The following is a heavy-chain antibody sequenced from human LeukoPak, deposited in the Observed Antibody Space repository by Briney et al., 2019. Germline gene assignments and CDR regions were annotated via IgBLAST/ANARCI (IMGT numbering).Heavy chain of an antibody. J-gene: IGHJ5*02. Sequence: SETLSLTCAVSGGSISSSNWWSWVRQPPGKGLEWIGEIYHSGSTNYNPSLKSRVTISVDTSKNQFSLKLSSVTAADTAVYYCARRSGTTVIYWFRRWFDPWGQGTLVTVSS. CDR3: ARRSGTTVIYWFRRWFDP. CDR2: IYHSGST. CDR1: GGSISSSNW. D-gene: IGHD4-17*01. V-gene: IGHV4-4*02.